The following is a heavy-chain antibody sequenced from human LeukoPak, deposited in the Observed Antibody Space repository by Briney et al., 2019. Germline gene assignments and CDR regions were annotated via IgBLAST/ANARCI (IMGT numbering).Heavy chain of an antibody. V-gene: IGHV4-59*01. CDR3: ARGSDSSSWDY. J-gene: IGHJ4*02. D-gene: IGHD6-13*01. CDR1: GGSISSYC. CDR2: IYYSGST. Sequence: SETLSLTCTVSGGSISSYCWSWIRQPPGKGLEWIGYIYYSGSTNYNPSLKSRVTISVDTSKNQFSLKLSSVTAADTAVYYCARGSDSSSWDYWGQGTLVTVSS.